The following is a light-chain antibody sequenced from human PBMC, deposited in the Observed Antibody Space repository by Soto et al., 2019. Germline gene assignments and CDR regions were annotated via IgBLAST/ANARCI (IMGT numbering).Light chain of an antibody. CDR2: EVS. CDR3: SSYTRSNTFPYV. J-gene: IGLJ1*01. CDR1: SSDIGGYNY. Sequence: QSALTQPASVSGSPGQSITISCIGSSSDIGGYNYVSWYQQHPGKAPKLMIYEVSDRPSGVSNRFSGSKSGNTASLTISGLQAEDEAYYYCSSYTRSNTFPYVFGPGTKLTVL. V-gene: IGLV2-14*01.